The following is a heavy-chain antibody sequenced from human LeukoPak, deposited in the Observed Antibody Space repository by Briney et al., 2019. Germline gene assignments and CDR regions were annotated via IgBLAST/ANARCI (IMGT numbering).Heavy chain of an antibody. V-gene: IGHV1-58*02. J-gene: IGHJ3*02. CDR2: IVVGSGNT. CDR3: AAEDDYIWKSYRSLDI. D-gene: IGHD3-16*02. Sequence: SVKVSCKASGFTFSNSAMPWVRQARGQRLERIGWIVVGSGNTNYAQKLQGRVTITRDMSTSTAYMELSSLRSDDTAVYYCAAEDDYIWKSYRSLDIWGQGTMVTVSS. CDR1: GFTFSNSA.